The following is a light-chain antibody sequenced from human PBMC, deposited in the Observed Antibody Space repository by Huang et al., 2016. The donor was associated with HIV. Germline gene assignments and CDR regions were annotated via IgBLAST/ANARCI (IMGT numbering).Light chain of an antibody. CDR2: NAT. Sequence: IVLTQSPATLSLSPGERATLSCRASQSLNKFLAWYQQKPGEAPRLLSYNATDRATGVPARVSGGGSGTDFTLTITDLKAEDFAIYYCQQRSSSLTFGGGTKVEIK. V-gene: IGKV3-11*01. CDR3: QQRSSSLT. CDR1: QSLNKF. J-gene: IGKJ4*01.